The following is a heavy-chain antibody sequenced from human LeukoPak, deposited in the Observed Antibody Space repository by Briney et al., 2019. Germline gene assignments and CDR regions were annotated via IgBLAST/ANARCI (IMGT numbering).Heavy chain of an antibody. CDR2: INHSGST. D-gene: IGHD3-22*01. CDR1: GGSFSGYY. J-gene: IGHJ4*02. Sequence: SETLSLTCAVYGGSFSGYYWSWIRQPPGKGLEWIGEINHSGSTNYNSSLKSRVTISVDTSKNQFSLKLSSVTAADTAVYYCARGVYYYDSSGPGPRNYWGQGTLVTVSS. CDR3: ARGVYYYDSSGPGPRNY. V-gene: IGHV4-34*01.